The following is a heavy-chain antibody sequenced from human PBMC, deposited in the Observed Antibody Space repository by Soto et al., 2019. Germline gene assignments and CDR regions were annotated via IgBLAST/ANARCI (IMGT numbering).Heavy chain of an antibody. CDR3: ARGPPFLP. J-gene: IGHJ5*02. CDR2: IYHSGST. D-gene: IGHD3-3*02. CDR1: GGSISSGGYS. V-gene: IGHV4-30-2*01. Sequence: SETLSLTCTVSGGSISSGGYSWSWIRQPPGKGLEWIGYIYHSGSTYYNPSLKSRVTISVDRSKNQFSLKLSSVTAADTAVHYCARGPPFLPWGQGTLVTVSS.